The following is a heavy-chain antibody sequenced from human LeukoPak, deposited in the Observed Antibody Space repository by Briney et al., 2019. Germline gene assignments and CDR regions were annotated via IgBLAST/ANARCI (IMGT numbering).Heavy chain of an antibody. V-gene: IGHV4-59*01. D-gene: IGHD1-1*01. Sequence: SETLSLTCTVSGGSISSYYWSWIRQPPGKGLEWIGYIYYSGSTNYNPSLKSRITISVDASKNQFSLKLSSVTAADTAVYYCARVRPGYYYYMDVWGKGTTVTVSS. CDR3: ARVRPGYYYYMDV. CDR2: IYYSGST. J-gene: IGHJ6*03. CDR1: GGSISSYY.